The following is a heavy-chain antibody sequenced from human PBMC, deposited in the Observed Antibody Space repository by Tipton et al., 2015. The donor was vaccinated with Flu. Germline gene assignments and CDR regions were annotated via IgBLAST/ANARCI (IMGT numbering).Heavy chain of an antibody. J-gene: IGHJ4*02. CDR2: TYTSGST. V-gene: IGHV4-4*07. CDR3: ARGSGSGTYMIFDY. D-gene: IGHD3-10*01. CDR1: GGSIDNYF. Sequence: GLVKPSETLSLTCIVSGGSIDNYFWTWIRKPAGRGLEWIGRTYTSGSTKYNPSLKSRVTMSVDTSKNHFSLKLSSVTAADTAVYYCARGSGSGTYMIFDYWGQGTLVTVSS.